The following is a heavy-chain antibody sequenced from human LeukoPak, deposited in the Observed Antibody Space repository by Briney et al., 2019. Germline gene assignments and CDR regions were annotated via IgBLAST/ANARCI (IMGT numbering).Heavy chain of an antibody. J-gene: IGHJ5*02. Sequence: GGSLRLSCAASGFTVNNKYMTWVRQAPGKGLEWVSLIYNDGRTYYADSVKGRCTISRDNAKNSLYLQMNSLRAEDTAVYYCARDDSYYDFWSGYYIGWFDPWGQGTLVTVSS. D-gene: IGHD3-3*01. CDR1: GFTVNNKY. CDR3: ARDDSYYDFWSGYYIGWFDP. CDR2: IYNDGRT. V-gene: IGHV3-66*01.